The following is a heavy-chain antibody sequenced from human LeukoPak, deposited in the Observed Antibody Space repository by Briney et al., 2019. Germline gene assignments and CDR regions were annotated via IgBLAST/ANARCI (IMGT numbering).Heavy chain of an antibody. Sequence: SETLSLTCTVSGGSISSYYWSWIRQPPGKGLEWIGYIYDSGSTNYNPSLKSRVTISVDTSKNQFSLKLSSVTAADTAIYYCARGGYYGSGNDFRFDPWGQGTLVTVSS. J-gene: IGHJ5*02. D-gene: IGHD3-10*01. CDR1: GGSISSYY. CDR2: IYDSGST. V-gene: IGHV4-59*01. CDR3: ARGGYYGSGNDFRFDP.